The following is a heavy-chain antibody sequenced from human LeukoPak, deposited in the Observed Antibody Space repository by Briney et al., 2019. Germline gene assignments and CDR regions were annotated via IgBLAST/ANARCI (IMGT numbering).Heavy chain of an antibody. J-gene: IGHJ5*02. CDR3: ARLRYFDWINWFDP. D-gene: IGHD3-9*01. CDR2: IYSGGST. Sequence: PGGSLRLSCAASGFTVSSNYMSWVRQAPGKGLEWVSVIYSGGSTYYADSVKGRFTISRDNSKNTLYLQMNSLRAEDTAVYYCARLRYFDWINWFDPWGQGTLVTVSS. V-gene: IGHV3-53*01. CDR1: GFTVSSNY.